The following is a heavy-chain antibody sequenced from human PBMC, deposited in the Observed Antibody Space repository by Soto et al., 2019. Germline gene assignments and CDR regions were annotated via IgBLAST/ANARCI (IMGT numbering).Heavy chain of an antibody. D-gene: IGHD1-1*01. Sequence: QVQLVESGGGVVQPGRSLRLSCAASGFTFSSYAMHCVRQAPGKGLEWVAVISYDGSNKYYADSVKGRFTISRDNSKNTLYLQMNSLRAEDTAVYYCARDRSWNDVNDYWGQGTLVTVSS. CDR1: GFTFSSYA. CDR2: ISYDGSNK. V-gene: IGHV3-30-3*01. J-gene: IGHJ4*02. CDR3: ARDRSWNDVNDY.